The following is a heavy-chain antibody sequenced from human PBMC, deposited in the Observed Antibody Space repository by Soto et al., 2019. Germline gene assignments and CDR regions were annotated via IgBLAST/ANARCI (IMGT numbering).Heavy chain of an antibody. CDR3: TRPPSKPEGYRFDY. J-gene: IGHJ4*02. CDR1: GFTFGDYA. D-gene: IGHD4-4*01. V-gene: IGHV3-49*03. Sequence: GGSLRLSCTASGFTFGDYAMSWFRQAPGKGLEWVGFIRSKAYGGTTEYAASVKGRFTISRDDSKSIAYLQMNSLKTEDTAVYYCTRPPSKPEGYRFDYWGQGTLVTVSS. CDR2: IRSKAYGGTT.